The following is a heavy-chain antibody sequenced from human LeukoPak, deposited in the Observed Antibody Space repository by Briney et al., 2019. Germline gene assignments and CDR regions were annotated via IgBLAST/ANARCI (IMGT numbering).Heavy chain of an antibody. V-gene: IGHV1-46*01. Sequence: ASVKVSCKASGYTFTSYYMHWVRQAPGQGLEWMGIINPSGGSTSYAQKFQGRVTMTRDMSTSTAYMELSSLRSEDTAVYYCARGLIYYDILTAYSGDWFDPWGQGTLVTVSS. J-gene: IGHJ5*02. CDR3: ARGLIYYDILTAYSGDWFDP. CDR2: INPSGGST. D-gene: IGHD3-9*01. CDR1: GYTFTSYY.